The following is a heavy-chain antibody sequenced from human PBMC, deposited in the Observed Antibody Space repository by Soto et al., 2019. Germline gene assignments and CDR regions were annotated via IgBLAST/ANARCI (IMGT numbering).Heavy chain of an antibody. CDR2: INAGNGNT. CDR1: GYTFTSYA. Sequence: GASVKVSCKASGYTFTSYAIHWVRQAPGQRLEWMGWINAGNGNTKYSQKFQGRVTVTRDTSASTAYMELSSLRSEDTAVYYCARGLNGYLYYFDYWGQGTLVTAPQ. CDR3: ARGLNGYLYYFDY. V-gene: IGHV1-3*01. D-gene: IGHD5-18*01. J-gene: IGHJ4*02.